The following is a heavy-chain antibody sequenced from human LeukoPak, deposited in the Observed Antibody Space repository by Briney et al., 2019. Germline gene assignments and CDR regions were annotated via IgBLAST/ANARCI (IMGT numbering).Heavy chain of an antibody. J-gene: IGHJ5*02. CDR3: ASHHAQESWFDP. D-gene: IGHD1-14*01. Sequence: TSVKVSCKAPGYTFTGYYMHWVRQAPGQGLEWMGWINPNSGGTNYAQKFQGRVTMTRDTSISTAYMELSRLRSDDTAVYYCASHHAQESWFDPWGQGTLVTVSS. CDR1: GYTFTGYY. CDR2: INPNSGGT. V-gene: IGHV1-2*02.